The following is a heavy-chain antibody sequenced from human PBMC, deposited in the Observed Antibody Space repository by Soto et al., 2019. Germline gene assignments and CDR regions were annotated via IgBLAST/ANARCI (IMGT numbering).Heavy chain of an antibody. V-gene: IGHV3-33*01. CDR3: ARYSSSWNGFDY. J-gene: IGHJ4*02. CDR2: IWYDGSNK. D-gene: IGHD6-13*01. CDR1: GFTFSSYG. Sequence: HPGGSLRLSCAASGFTFSSYGMHWVRQAPGKGLEWVAVIWYDGSNKYYADSVKGRFTISRDNSKNTLYLQMNSLRAEDTAVYYCARYSSSWNGFDYWGQGTLVTVSS.